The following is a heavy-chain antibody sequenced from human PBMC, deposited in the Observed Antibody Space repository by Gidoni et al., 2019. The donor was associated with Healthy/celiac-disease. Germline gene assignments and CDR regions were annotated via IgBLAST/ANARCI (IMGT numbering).Heavy chain of an antibody. CDR1: GFTFSSYG. CDR2: ISYDGSNK. J-gene: IGHJ4*02. D-gene: IGHD1-26*01. V-gene: IGHV3-30*18. Sequence: QVQLVESGGGVVQPGRSLRLSCAASGFTFSSYGMHWVRQAPGKGLEWVAVISYDGSNKYYADSVKGRFTISRDNSKNTLYLQMNSLRAEDTAVYYCAKEYSGSYWYYFDYWGQGTLVTVSS. CDR3: AKEYSGSYWYYFDY.